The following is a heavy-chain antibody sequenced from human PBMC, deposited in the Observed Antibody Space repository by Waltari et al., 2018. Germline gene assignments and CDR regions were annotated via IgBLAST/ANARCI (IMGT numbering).Heavy chain of an antibody. D-gene: IGHD3-16*01. V-gene: IGHV3-7*03. CDR2: IKPDGSGK. Sequence: EVQLVESGGGLVQPGGSLRLSCAASGFSFSSYWMTWFRQAPGTGVGGVATIKPDGSGKFYVDSVKGRFSISRDNAKNSLYLQMNSLRAEDTAIFYCARMGAGRAPDYWGQGTLVTVSS. J-gene: IGHJ4*02. CDR1: GFSFSSYW. CDR3: ARMGAGRAPDY.